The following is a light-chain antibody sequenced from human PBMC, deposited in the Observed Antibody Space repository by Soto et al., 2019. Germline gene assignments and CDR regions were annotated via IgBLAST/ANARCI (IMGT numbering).Light chain of an antibody. CDR2: EVS. V-gene: IGLV2-14*01. Sequence: QSVLTQPASVSGSPGQSITISCTGTSSDVGSYNYVSWYQQHPGKAPKLMIYEVSNRPSGVSNRFSGSKSGYTASLTISGLQAEDEADYSCSSYTSTSTYVFGTGTKVTVL. CDR3: SSYTSTSTYV. CDR1: SSDVGSYNY. J-gene: IGLJ1*01.